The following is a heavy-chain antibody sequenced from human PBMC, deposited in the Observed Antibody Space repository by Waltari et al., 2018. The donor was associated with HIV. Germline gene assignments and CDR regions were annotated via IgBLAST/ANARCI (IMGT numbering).Heavy chain of an antibody. CDR2: INPSGGST. CDR3: ARGPSYYYDSSGYPDY. V-gene: IGHV1-46*03. J-gene: IGHJ4*02. CDR1: GYTFTSYY. Sequence: QVQLVQSGAEVKKPGASVKVSCTASGYTFTSYYMHWVRKAPGQGLEWMGIINPSGGSTSYAQKFQGRVTMTRDTSTSTVYMELSSLRSEDTAVYYCARGPSYYYDSSGYPDYWGQGTLVTVSS. D-gene: IGHD3-22*01.